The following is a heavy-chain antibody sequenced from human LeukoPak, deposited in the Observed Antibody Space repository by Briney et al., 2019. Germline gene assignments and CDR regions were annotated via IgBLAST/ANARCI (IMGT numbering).Heavy chain of an antibody. V-gene: IGHV3-21*01. D-gene: IGHD1-26*01. CDR3: ARDPRGKVGATVGL. CDR1: GFTFSSYS. CDR2: ISSSSSYI. J-gene: IGHJ4*02. Sequence: GGSLRLSCAASGFTFSSYSMNWVRQAPGKGLEWVSSISSSSSYIYYADSVKGRFTISTDNAKNSLYLQMNSLRAEDTAVYYCARDPRGKVGATVGLWGQGTLVTVSS.